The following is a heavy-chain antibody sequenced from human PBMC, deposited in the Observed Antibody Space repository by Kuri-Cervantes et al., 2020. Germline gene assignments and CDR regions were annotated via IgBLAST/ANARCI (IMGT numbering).Heavy chain of an antibody. J-gene: IGHJ3*02. V-gene: IGHV4-59*11. CDR3: ARGGYCSGGSCYDDAFDI. CDR2: FFYRGST. Sequence: SETLSLTCTVSGDSITTHYWSWIRQPPGRGLEWMGYFFYRGSTGYNPSPNSRVTISLETSKNQFSLKLTSVTAADTAVYYCARGGYCSGGSCYDDAFDIWGEGTTVTVSS. D-gene: IGHD2-15*01. CDR1: GDSITTHY.